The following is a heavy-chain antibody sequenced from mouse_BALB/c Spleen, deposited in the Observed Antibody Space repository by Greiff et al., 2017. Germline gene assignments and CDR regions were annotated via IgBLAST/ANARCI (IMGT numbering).Heavy chain of an antibody. CDR3: ARNGELTERDWFAY. CDR2: IWSGGST. CDR1: GFSLTSYG. V-gene: IGHV2-4-1*01. J-gene: IGHJ3*01. D-gene: IGHD4-1*01. Sequence: QVQLKESGPGLVQPSQSLSITCTVSGFSLTSYGVHWVRQSPGKGLEWLGVIWSGGSTDYNAAFISRLSISKDNSKSQVFFKMNSLQADDTAIYYCARNGELTERDWFAYWGQGTLVTVSA.